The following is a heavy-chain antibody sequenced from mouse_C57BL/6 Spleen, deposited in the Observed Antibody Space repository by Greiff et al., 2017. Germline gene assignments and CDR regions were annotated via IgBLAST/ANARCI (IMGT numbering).Heavy chain of an antibody. CDR2: IYPGDGDT. Sequence: QVQLKESGAELVKPGASVKISCKASGYAFSSYWMNWVKQRPGKGLEWIGQIYPGDGDTNYNGKFKGKATLTADKSSSTAYMQLSSLTSEDSAVYFCARAGYDGYYYAMDYWGQGTSVTVSS. CDR1: GYAFSSYW. CDR3: ARAGYDGYYYAMDY. D-gene: IGHD2-3*01. V-gene: IGHV1-80*01. J-gene: IGHJ4*01.